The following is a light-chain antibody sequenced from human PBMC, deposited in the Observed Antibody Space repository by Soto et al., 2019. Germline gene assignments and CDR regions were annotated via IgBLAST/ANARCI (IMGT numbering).Light chain of an antibody. CDR1: ERIYSAY. CDR3: QQYGNSPIT. Sequence: IVLTQSPGTLSLSRGERATLSCRASERIYSAYLGWYQQKPGQAPRLLIYGTSSRATGIPDRFSGSGSGTDFTLTISRLEPEEFAVYYCQQYGNSPITFGQGTRLEIK. V-gene: IGKV3-20*01. CDR2: GTS. J-gene: IGKJ5*01.